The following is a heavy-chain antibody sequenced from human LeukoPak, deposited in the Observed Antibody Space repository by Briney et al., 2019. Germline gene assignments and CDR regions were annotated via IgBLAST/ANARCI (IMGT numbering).Heavy chain of an antibody. CDR3: ARDLGYSYGWFKRFDY. V-gene: IGHV1-46*01. CDR1: GYTFTSYY. CDR2: INPSGGST. J-gene: IGHJ4*02. D-gene: IGHD5-18*01. Sequence: ASVKVSCKASGYTFTSYYMHWVRQAPGQGLEWMGIINPSGGSTSYAQKFQGRVTMTRDTSTSTVYMELSSLRSEDTAVYYCARDLGYSYGWFKRFDYWGQGTLVTVSS.